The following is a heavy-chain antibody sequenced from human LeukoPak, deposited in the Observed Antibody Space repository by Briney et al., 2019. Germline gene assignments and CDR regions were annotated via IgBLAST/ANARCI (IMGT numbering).Heavy chain of an antibody. CDR3: EKEVGAPLKALFDY. CDR1: GFTFNSYA. J-gene: IGHJ4*02. CDR2: ISGSGGST. Sequence: GGSLRRYGAAAGFTFNSYARRWDRQAPGKGLEWVSAISGSGGSTYYADSVKGRFNISGDNHKHSLYLQRNPLRAEDTAVYYCEKEVGAPLKALFDYWGKGSLVPVSS. V-gene: IGHV3-23*01. D-gene: IGHD1-26*01.